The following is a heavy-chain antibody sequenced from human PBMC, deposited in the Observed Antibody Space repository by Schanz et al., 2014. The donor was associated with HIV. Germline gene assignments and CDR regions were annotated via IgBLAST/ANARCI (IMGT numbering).Heavy chain of an antibody. CDR2: ISGSGVST. CDR1: GFTFSNFA. V-gene: IGHV3-23*01. CDR3: GTYNYGSGHDY. Sequence: EVQLLESGGGLVQPGGSLRLSCAASGFTFSNFAMSWVRQAPGKGLEWVSSISGSGVSTFYAGSVKGRFAISRDKSKNTLYLQMTTLRTEDTAIYHCGTYNYGSGHDYWGQGTLVTVSS. J-gene: IGHJ4*02. D-gene: IGHD3-10*01.